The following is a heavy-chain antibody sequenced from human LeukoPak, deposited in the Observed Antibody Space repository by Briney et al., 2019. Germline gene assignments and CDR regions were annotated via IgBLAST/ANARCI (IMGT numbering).Heavy chain of an antibody. CDR1: GFTFRSYA. V-gene: IGHV3-23*01. CDR3: VKEASWSGYYITYYFDY. Sequence: SGGSLRLSCAASGFTFRSYAMSWVRQAPGKGLEWVSAISGSGGSTYYADSVKGRFTISRDTSKNTLYLQMNSLRAEDTAVYYCVKEASWSGYYITYYFDYWGQGTLVTVSS. J-gene: IGHJ4*02. CDR2: ISGSGGST. D-gene: IGHD3-3*01.